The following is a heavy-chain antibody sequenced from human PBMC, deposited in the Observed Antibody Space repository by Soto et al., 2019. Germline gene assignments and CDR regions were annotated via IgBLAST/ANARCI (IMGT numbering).Heavy chain of an antibody. Sequence: SEILSLTCTVSGGSISSGDYYWSWIRQPPGKGLEWIGYIYYSGSTYYNPSLKSRVTISVDTSKNQFSLKLSSVTAADTAVYYCARGATGTGYNWFDPWGQGTLVNVSS. CDR3: ARGATGTGYNWFDP. D-gene: IGHD1-1*01. J-gene: IGHJ5*02. V-gene: IGHV4-30-4*01. CDR2: IYYSGST. CDR1: GGSISSGDYY.